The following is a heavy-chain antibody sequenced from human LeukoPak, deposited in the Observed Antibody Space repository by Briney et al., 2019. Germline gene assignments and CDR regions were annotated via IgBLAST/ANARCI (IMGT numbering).Heavy chain of an antibody. V-gene: IGHV3-30-3*01. Sequence: GRSLRLSCAASGFTFSSYATHWVRQAPGKGLEWVAVISNDGSNSYYADSVKGRFTISRDNSQNTLFLQMNSVRAEDTAVYYCAKGGGFYYDSSGGRSFWDYWGQGTLVTVSS. CDR3: AKGGGFYYDSSGGRSFWDY. J-gene: IGHJ4*02. CDR2: ISNDGSNS. D-gene: IGHD3-22*01. CDR1: GFTFSSYA.